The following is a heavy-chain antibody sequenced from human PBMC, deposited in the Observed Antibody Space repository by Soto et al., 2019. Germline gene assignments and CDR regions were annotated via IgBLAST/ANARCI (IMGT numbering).Heavy chain of an antibody. V-gene: IGHV4-34*01. CDR1: GGSFTGYY. J-gene: IGHJ5*02. CDR3: STTNCYHKWFGP. Sequence: ETLSLTCAVFGGSFTGYYWSWIRQPPGKGLEWIGEINHRGSTNYNPSLKSRVTMSVDTSKNQFSLKLTSMTDADTAVYYCSTTNCYHKWFGPWGQGTLVTVSS. CDR2: INHRGST. D-gene: IGHD1-1*01.